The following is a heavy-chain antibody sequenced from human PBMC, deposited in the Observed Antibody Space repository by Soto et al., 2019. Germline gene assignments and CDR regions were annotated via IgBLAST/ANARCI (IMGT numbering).Heavy chain of an antibody. J-gene: IGHJ6*02. D-gene: IGHD6-19*01. CDR1: GGSIRSYY. Sequence: SETLSLTCTVSGGSIRSYYWSWIRQPAGKGLEWIGRIYTSGSTNYNPSLKSRVTMSVDTSKNQFSLKLSTETAADTAVYYCAREGDSSGWQIYYYYGMDVWGQGTTVTVS. V-gene: IGHV4-4*07. CDR3: AREGDSSGWQIYYYYGMDV. CDR2: IYTSGST.